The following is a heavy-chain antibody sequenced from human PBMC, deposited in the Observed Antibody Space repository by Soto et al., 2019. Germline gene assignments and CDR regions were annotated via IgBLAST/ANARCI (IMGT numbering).Heavy chain of an antibody. CDR2: IYHSGST. J-gene: IGHJ6*02. CDR3: ARGSSSSSWYYYYGMDV. D-gene: IGHD6-13*01. V-gene: IGHV4-30-2*01. Sequence: SETLSLTCAVSGGSISSGGYSWSWIRQPPGKGLEWIGYIYHSGSTYYNPSLKSRVTISVDTSKNQFSLKLSSVTAADTAVYYCARGSSSSSWYYYYGMDVWGQGTTVTVSS. CDR1: GGSISSGGYS.